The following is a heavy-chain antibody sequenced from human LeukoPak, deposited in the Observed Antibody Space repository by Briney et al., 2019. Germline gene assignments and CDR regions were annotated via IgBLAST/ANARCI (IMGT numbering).Heavy chain of an antibody. CDR1: GYTFTSYG. Sequence: GASVKVSRKASGYTFTSYGISWVRQAPGQGLEWMGWISAYNGNTNYAQKLQGRVTMTTDTSTSTAYMELRSLRSDDTAVYYCAREVTITFGGVTLTAPDYWGQGPLVTVSS. CDR3: AREVTITFGGVTLTAPDY. J-gene: IGHJ4*02. D-gene: IGHD3-16*01. V-gene: IGHV1-18*01. CDR2: ISAYNGNT.